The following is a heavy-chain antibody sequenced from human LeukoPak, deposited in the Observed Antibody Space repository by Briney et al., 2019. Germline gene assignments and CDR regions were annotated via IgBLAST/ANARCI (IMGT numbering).Heavy chain of an antibody. CDR2: ISYDGSNK. CDR1: GFTFSSYG. V-gene: IGHV3-30*18. Sequence: SGRSLRLSCAASGFTFSSYGMHWVRQAPGKGLEWVAAISYDGSNKYYPDSVKGRFTISRDDYKNTLYLQMNSLRAEDTAVYYCAKDSLGFYPGLPDILTGYLDCWGQGTLVTVSS. CDR3: AKDSLGFYPGLPDILTGYLDC. D-gene: IGHD3-9*01. J-gene: IGHJ4*02.